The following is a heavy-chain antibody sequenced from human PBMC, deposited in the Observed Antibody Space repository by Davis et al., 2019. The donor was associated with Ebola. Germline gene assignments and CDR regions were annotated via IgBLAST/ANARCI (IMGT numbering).Heavy chain of an antibody. CDR1: GFTFSDYY. J-gene: IGHJ4*02. D-gene: IGHD7-27*01. Sequence: GESLKISCAASGFTFSDYYMSWIRQAPGKGLEWVSYISSSGSTIYYADSVKGRFTISRDNSKNTLYLQMNSLRAEDTAVYYCAKILGYFDYWGQGTLVTVSS. CDR3: AKILGYFDY. CDR2: ISSSGSTI. V-gene: IGHV3-11*04.